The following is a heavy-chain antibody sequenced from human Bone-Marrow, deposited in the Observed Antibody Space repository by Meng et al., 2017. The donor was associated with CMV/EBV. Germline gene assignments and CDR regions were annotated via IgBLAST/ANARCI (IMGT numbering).Heavy chain of an antibody. V-gene: IGHV1-2*02. CDR1: GYTLTELS. Sequence: ASVKVSCKVSGYTLTELSMHWVRQAPGQGLEWMGWINPNSGGTNYAQKFQGRVTMTRDTSISTAYMELSRLRSDDTAVYYCARDLGAGVKPTLAVDYWGQGTLVTVSS. J-gene: IGHJ4*02. CDR2: INPNSGGT. D-gene: IGHD3-10*01. CDR3: ARDLGAGVKPTLAVDY.